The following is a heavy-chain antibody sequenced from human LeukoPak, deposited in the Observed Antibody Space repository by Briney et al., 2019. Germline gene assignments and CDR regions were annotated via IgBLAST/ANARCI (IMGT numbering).Heavy chain of an antibody. CDR3: TRGSIAYYYMDV. D-gene: IGHD3-22*01. CDR1: AGSISSYY. Sequence: SETLSLTCTVSAGSISSYYWSWIRQPPGKGLEWIGNIYYSGSTNYNPSLKSRVTISVDTSKNQFSLKLSSVTAADTAVYYCTRGSIAYYYMDVWGKGTTVTISS. J-gene: IGHJ6*03. CDR2: IYYSGST. V-gene: IGHV4-59*01.